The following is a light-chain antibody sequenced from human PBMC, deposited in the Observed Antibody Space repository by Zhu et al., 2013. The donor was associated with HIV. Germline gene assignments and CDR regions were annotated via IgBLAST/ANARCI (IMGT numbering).Light chain of an antibody. CDR2: GAS. Sequence: DFQMTQSPSSLSASVGDRVTITCRASQGISIHLAWYQQKPGKVPKLLISGASTLQSGVPSRFSGSGSGTDFTLTISSLEPEDFAVYYCQQRSNWPSITFGQGTRLEIK. J-gene: IGKJ5*01. CDR1: QGISIH. V-gene: IGKV1-27*01. CDR3: QQRSNWPSIT.